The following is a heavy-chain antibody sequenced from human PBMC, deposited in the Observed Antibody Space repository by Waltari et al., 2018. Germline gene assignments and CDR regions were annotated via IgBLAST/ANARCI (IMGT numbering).Heavy chain of an antibody. J-gene: IGHJ3*02. D-gene: IGHD6-13*01. CDR2: IIPIFGTA. Sequence: QVQLVQSGAEVKKPGSSVKVSCKASGGTFSSYAISWVRQAPGKGLEWMEGIIPIFGTANYAQKCPGRGTITADESTSTAYMELSSLRSEDTAVYYCARERKAAARNDAFDIWGQGTMVTVSS. CDR1: GGTFSSYA. V-gene: IGHV1-69*01. CDR3: ARERKAAARNDAFDI.